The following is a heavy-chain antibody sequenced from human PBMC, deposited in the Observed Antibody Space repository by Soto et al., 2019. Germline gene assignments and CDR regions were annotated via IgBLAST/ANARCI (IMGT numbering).Heavy chain of an antibody. J-gene: IGHJ5*02. CDR3: ARVGTTLDIVTNNCFDP. CDR2: ISNSGSS. V-gene: IGHV4-30-4*01. D-gene: IGHD4-4*01. CDR1: GGSIFNGDYY. Sequence: SETLSLTCTVSGGSIFNGDYYWSWIRQSPGKGLEWIGYISNSGSSYYNPSLKGRLSTSLDTSKNQLSLHLSSVTDADTAVYYCARVGTTLDIVTNNCFDPWGQGTLVTVSS.